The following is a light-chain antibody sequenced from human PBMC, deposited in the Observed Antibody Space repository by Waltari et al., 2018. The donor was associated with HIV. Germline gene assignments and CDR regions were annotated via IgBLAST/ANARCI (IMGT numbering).Light chain of an antibody. J-gene: IGKJ4*01. V-gene: IGKV4-1*01. CDR3: QQNDTIPPT. CDR1: LSVFYSSNNKIY. Sequence: DIVITPSPDPLSVSLVERATITFTSSLSVFYSSNNKIYLNWYQQKPGQPPKLMIYWASNRESGVPERFSGSGSGTDFTLTISSLQAEDVGIYFCQQNDTIPPTFGGGTKVEIK. CDR2: WAS.